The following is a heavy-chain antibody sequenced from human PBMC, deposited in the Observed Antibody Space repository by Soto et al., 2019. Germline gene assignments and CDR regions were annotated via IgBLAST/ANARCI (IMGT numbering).Heavy chain of an antibody. CDR2: IIPIFGTA. CDR3: ARDLMGLSDIVVVAAANYYYGMDV. CDR1: GGTFSSYA. J-gene: IGHJ6*02. Sequence: QVQLVQSGAEVKKPGSSVKVSCKASGGTFSSYAISWVRQAPGQGLEWMGGIIPIFGTANYAQKFQGRVTMTADKYTSTAYMELSSLRSEDTAVYYCARDLMGLSDIVVVAAANYYYGMDVWGQGTTVTVSS. D-gene: IGHD2-2*01. V-gene: IGHV1-69*06.